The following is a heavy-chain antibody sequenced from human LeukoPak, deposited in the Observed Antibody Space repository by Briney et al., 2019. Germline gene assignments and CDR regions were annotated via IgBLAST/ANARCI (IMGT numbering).Heavy chain of an antibody. CDR3: ARDLNYYYYMDV. V-gene: IGHV3-21*01. J-gene: IGHJ6*03. CDR1: GFTLSSYN. CDR2: ISNDSSYI. Sequence: GSLRLSCAASGFTLSSYNMNWVRQAPGKGLEWVSSISNDSSYIYNADSVKGRFTISRDNAKNSLYLQMNSLRAEDTAVYYCARDLNYYYYMDVWGKGTTVTVSS.